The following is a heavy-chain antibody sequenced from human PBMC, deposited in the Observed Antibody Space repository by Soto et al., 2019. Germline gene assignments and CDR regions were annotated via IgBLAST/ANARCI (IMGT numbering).Heavy chain of an antibody. CDR3: ASEVGYCSSTSCYWNAFDI. Sequence: QVQLQQWGAGLLKPSETLSLTCAVYGGSFSGYYWSWIRQPPGKGLEWIGEINHSGSTNYNPSLKSRVTISVDTSKYQLSLKLSSVTAADTAVYYCASEVGYCSSTSCYWNAFDIWCQGTMVTVSS. D-gene: IGHD2-2*01. CDR2: INHSGST. J-gene: IGHJ3*02. CDR1: GGSFSGYY. V-gene: IGHV4-34*01.